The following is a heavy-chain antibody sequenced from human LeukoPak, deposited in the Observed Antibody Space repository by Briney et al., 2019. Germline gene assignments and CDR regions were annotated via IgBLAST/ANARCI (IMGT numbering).Heavy chain of an antibody. CDR2: ISSSYNTI. CDR3: ARETTVTTFDY. CDR1: GFTFSSHN. J-gene: IGHJ4*02. Sequence: PGGSLRLSCVASGFTFSSHNMNWVRLAPGKGLEWVSYISSSYNTIYYRDSVQGRFIISRDNAKNSLSLQMNSLRAEDTAVYYCARETTVTTFDYWGQGTLVTVSS. D-gene: IGHD4-17*01. V-gene: IGHV3-48*04.